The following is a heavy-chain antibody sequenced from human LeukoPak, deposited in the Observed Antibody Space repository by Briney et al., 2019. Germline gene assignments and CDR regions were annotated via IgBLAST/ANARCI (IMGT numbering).Heavy chain of an antibody. CDR3: ASDKYRSSWFDY. CDR1: GGSISSGGYY. CDR2: IYHSGST. D-gene: IGHD6-13*01. Sequence: SETLSLTCTVSGGSISSGGYYWSWIRQPPGKGLEWIGYIYHSGSTYYNPSLKSRVTISVDRSKNQFSLKLSSVTAADTAVYYCASDKYRSSWFDYWGQGTLVTVSS. V-gene: IGHV4-30-2*01. J-gene: IGHJ4*02.